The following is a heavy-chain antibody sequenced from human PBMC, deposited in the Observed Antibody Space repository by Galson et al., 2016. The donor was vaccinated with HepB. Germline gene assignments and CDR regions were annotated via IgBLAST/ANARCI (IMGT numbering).Heavy chain of an antibody. CDR3: GRGDEFDV. D-gene: IGHD3-16*01. V-gene: IGHV3-21*01. Sequence: SLRLSCAASGFTLTTYSVNWVRQAPGKGLEWVSSIDRSNDVIHYADSVKGRFTMSRDNAENSLYLQMNRLRPEDTAVYYCGRGDEFDVWGRGTMVTVSS. CDR1: GFTLTTYS. CDR2: IDRSNDVI. J-gene: IGHJ3*01.